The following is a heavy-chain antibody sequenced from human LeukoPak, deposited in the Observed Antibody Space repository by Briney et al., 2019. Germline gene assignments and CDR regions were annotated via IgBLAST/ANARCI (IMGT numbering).Heavy chain of an antibody. J-gene: IGHJ4*02. Sequence: VGSLRLSCAASGFTFSSYWMSWVRQAPGKGPEWVANIGADGSDKNYVDSVRGRFAISRDNAKNSLYLQMNSLRAEDTAVYYCARDVVRALDSWGQGTLVTVSS. CDR3: ARDVVRALDS. D-gene: IGHD1-26*01. V-gene: IGHV3-7*01. CDR2: IGADGSDK. CDR1: GFTFSSYW.